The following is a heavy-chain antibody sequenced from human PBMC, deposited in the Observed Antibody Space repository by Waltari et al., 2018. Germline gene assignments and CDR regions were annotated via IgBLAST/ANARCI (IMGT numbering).Heavy chain of an antibody. CDR2: IYHSGST. D-gene: IGHD3-3*01. CDR3: ARDGSTYYDFWSGYPFDY. Sequence: QVQLQESGPGLVKPSETLSLTCTVSGYSISSGYYWGWIRQPPGEGLEWIGSIYHSGSTYYHPSLKSRVTISVDTSKNQFSLKLSSVTAADTAVYYCARDGSTYYDFWSGYPFDYWGQGTLVTVSS. CDR1: GYSISSGYY. J-gene: IGHJ4*02. V-gene: IGHV4-38-2*02.